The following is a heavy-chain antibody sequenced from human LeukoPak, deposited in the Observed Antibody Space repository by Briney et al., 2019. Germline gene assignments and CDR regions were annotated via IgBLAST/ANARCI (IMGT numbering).Heavy chain of an antibody. Sequence: ASVEVSCKASGYTFTSYDINWVRQATGQGLEWMGWMNPNSGNTGYAQKFQGRVTMTRNTSISTAYMELSSLRSEDTAVYYCARGILQSGPLGGYWGQGTLVTVSS. J-gene: IGHJ4*02. CDR3: ARGILQSGPLGGY. V-gene: IGHV1-8*01. CDR2: MNPNSGNT. D-gene: IGHD5-24*01. CDR1: GYTFTSYD.